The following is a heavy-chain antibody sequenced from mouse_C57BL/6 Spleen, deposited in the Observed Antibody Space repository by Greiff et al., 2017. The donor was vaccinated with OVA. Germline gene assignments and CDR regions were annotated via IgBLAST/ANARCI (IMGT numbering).Heavy chain of an antibody. D-gene: IGHD4-1*01. Sequence: VQLKESGPELVKPGASVKIPCKASGYTFTDYNMDWVKQSHGKSLEWIGDINPNNGGTIYNQKFKGKATLTVDKSSSTAYMELRSLTSEDTAVYYCAREGTGTETWFAYWGQGTLVTVSA. CDR3: AREGTGTETWFAY. CDR2: INPNNGGT. J-gene: IGHJ3*01. V-gene: IGHV1-18*01. CDR1: GYTFTDYN.